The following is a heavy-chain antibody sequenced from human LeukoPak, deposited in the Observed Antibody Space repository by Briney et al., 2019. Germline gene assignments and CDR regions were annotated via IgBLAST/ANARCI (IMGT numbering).Heavy chain of an antibody. CDR1: GYTFTSYG. Sequence: ASVKVSCKASGYTFTSYGISWVRQAPGQGLEWMGWISAYNGNTNYAQKLQGRVTMTTDTSTSTAYMELRSLRSDDTAVYYYARDGIVVVPAARGYGMDVWGQGTTVTVSS. CDR2: ISAYNGNT. J-gene: IGHJ6*02. CDR3: ARDGIVVVPAARGYGMDV. V-gene: IGHV1-18*01. D-gene: IGHD2-2*01.